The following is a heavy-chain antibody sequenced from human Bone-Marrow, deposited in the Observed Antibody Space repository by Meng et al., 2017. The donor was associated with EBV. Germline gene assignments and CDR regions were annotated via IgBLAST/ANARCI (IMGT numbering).Heavy chain of an antibody. Sequence: QVQLQESGPGLVKPSQTLSLTCAVYDDSIHSGGYYWSWIRQPPGKGLEWIGYIYYSSSTYYTPSLKTRLTISLDTSKSQFSLKLYSVTAADTAMYYCARAGRGYGDFEYYFDYWGQGTLVTVSS. D-gene: IGHD4-17*01. CDR2: IYYSSST. CDR3: ARAGRGYGDFEYYFDY. CDR1: DDSIHSGGYY. V-gene: IGHV4-30-4*01. J-gene: IGHJ4*02.